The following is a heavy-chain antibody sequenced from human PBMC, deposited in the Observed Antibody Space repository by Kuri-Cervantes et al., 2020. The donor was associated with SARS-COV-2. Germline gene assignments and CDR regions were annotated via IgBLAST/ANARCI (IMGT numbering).Heavy chain of an antibody. CDR3: YCAPKEGFDS. V-gene: IGHV1-8*01. CDR2: VKTNSGNT. Sequence: VKVSCKAPETTFPNYDINWVRQATGQGLEWMGMVKTNSGNTLYAQFFQGRVTMTRDTSTSTVYMELSSLTSEDTAIYYCYCAPKEGFDSWGQGTLVTVSS. CDR1: ETTFPNYD. J-gene: IGHJ4*02. D-gene: IGHD2-21*01.